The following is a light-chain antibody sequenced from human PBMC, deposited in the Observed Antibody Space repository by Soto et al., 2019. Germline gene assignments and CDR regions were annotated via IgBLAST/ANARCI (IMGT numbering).Light chain of an antibody. Sequence: SYELTQPPSVSVAPGQTARITCGGNNIGSKNVHWYQQKPGQAPVLVVYDDSDRPSGIPERFSGSNSGNTATLTISRVEAGDEADYYCQVWDSSSDHPFVFGTGTKVTAL. CDR2: DDS. J-gene: IGLJ1*01. CDR3: QVWDSSSDHPFV. CDR1: NIGSKN. V-gene: IGLV3-21*02.